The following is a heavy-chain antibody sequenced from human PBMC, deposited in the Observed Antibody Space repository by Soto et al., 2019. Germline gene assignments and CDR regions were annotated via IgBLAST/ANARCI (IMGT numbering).Heavy chain of an antibody. V-gene: IGHV1-18*01. CDR3: ARVGDCSSTSCRYYYYYGMDV. J-gene: IGHJ6*02. CDR1: GYTFTNYG. D-gene: IGHD2-2*01. CDR2: ISAYNGNT. Sequence: ASVKVSCKASGYTFTNYGISGVRQAHGQGLEWMGWISAYNGNTNYAQKLQGRVTMATDTSTSTAYMELRSLRSDDTAVYYCARVGDCSSTSCRYYYYYGMDVRGQGTTVTVSS.